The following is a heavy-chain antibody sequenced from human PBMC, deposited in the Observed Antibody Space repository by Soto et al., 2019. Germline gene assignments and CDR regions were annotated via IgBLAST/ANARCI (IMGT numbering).Heavy chain of an antibody. CDR3: ARDRIAARPVFFFDY. CDR2: IWYDGSNK. Sequence: QVQLVESGGGVVQPGRSLRLSCAASGFTFSSYGMHWVRQAPGKGLEWVAVIWYDGSNKYYADSVKGRFTISRDNSKNTLYLQMNSLGAEDTAVYYCARDRIAARPVFFFDYWGQGTLVTVSS. D-gene: IGHD6-6*01. CDR1: GFTFSSYG. V-gene: IGHV3-33*01. J-gene: IGHJ4*02.